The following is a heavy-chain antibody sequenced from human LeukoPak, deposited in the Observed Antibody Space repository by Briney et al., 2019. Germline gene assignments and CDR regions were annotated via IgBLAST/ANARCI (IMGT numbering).Heavy chain of an antibody. V-gene: IGHV3-23*01. J-gene: IGHJ4*02. Sequence: QSGGPLRLSCAASGFAFSNFAMSWVRQAAGKGLECVAGITGSGVITCHADSVKGRFTISRDNSRNTLYLQMNSLRAEDTAVYYCVKDRGDCGTPSCELDHWGQGTLVTVSS. CDR3: VKDRGDCGTPSCELDH. CDR1: GFAFSNFA. CDR2: ITGSGVIT. D-gene: IGHD2-2*01.